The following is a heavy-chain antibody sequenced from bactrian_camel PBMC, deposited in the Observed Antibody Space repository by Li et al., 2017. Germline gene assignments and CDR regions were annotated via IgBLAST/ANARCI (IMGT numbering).Heavy chain of an antibody. CDR3: VARRHGECYFWANNWSRATWYTY. D-gene: IGHD8*01. V-gene: IGHV3S55*01. CDR1: GYNGGDYC. CDR2: IDSDGNK. J-gene: IGHJ4*01. Sequence: VQLVESGGGSVQAGGSLRLSCVYSGYNGGDYCMGWFRSGPGKEREEVASIDSDGNKNYLVAVKGRFTLSKDSSKNIQYLQMNSLKPEDSGMYYCVARRHGECYFWANNWSRATWYTYWGQGTQVTVS.